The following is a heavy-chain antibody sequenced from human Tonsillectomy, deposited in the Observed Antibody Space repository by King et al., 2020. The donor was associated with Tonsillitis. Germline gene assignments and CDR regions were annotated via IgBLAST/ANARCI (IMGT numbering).Heavy chain of an antibody. V-gene: IGHV4-38-2*02. CDR2: IYHSGST. Sequence: VQLQESGPGLVKPSETLFLTCTVSGYSISSGYYWGWIRQPPGKGLEWIGSIYHSGSTYYNPSLKSRVTISVDTSKNQFSLKLSSVTAADTAVYYCARVYSGSSFDYWGQGTLVTVSS. CDR3: ARVYSGSSFDY. J-gene: IGHJ4*02. D-gene: IGHD1-26*01. CDR1: GYSISSGYY.